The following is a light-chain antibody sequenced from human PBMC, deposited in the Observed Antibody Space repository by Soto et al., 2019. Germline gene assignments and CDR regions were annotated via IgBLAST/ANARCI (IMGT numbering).Light chain of an antibody. CDR1: KSLGSAY. Sequence: EIVLTQSPGTLSLSPGERGTLSCRANKSLGSAYLAWYQQKPGQAPRLLIHGASSRAAAIPDRFSGSGSGTDFTLTISNLEPEDFAVYYCQQYAASPFTFGPGTQVDAK. CDR2: GAS. J-gene: IGKJ3*01. CDR3: QQYAASPFT. V-gene: IGKV3-20*01.